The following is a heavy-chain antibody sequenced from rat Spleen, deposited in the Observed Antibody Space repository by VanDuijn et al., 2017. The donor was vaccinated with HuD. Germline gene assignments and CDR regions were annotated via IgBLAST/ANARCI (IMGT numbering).Heavy chain of an antibody. CDR1: GFTFSDYA. CDR2: IIYDGSSS. J-gene: IGHJ2*01. CDR3: TRHYYSGPFDY. Sequence: EVQLVESGGGLVQPGRSLKLSCAPSGFTFSDYAVAWVRQAPKKGLEWVATIIYDGSSSYYRDSVKGRFTISSDNAKSTLYLQMDSLRSEDTATYYCTRHYYSGPFDYWGPGVMVTVSS. V-gene: IGHV5-17*01. D-gene: IGHD1-2*01.